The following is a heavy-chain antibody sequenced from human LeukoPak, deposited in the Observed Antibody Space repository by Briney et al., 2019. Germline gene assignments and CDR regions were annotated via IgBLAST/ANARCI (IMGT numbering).Heavy chain of an antibody. D-gene: IGHD5-18*01. Sequence: SETLSLTCAVYGGSFSGYYWSWIRQTPGQGLEWIGSIYYTGSTYYNPSLKSRVTISLDTSKNQFSLKLTSVTAADTAVYYCARGIQLWLVVWFDPWGQGTLVTVSS. J-gene: IGHJ5*02. CDR1: GGSFSGYY. V-gene: IGHV4-34*01. CDR2: IYYTGST. CDR3: ARGIQLWLVVWFDP.